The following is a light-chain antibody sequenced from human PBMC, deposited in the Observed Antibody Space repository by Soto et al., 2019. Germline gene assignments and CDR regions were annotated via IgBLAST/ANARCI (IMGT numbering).Light chain of an antibody. Sequence: EIVLTQSPGTVSLSPGERATLSCRASQSFSTNYLAWYQQKPGQAPRLLIYAASTRATGIPARFIGNGSGTEFTLTISSLQSEDFATYYCQQSYSTPITFGQGTRLEIK. CDR1: QSFSTNY. J-gene: IGKJ5*01. V-gene: IGKV3-20*01. CDR3: QQSYSTPIT. CDR2: AAS.